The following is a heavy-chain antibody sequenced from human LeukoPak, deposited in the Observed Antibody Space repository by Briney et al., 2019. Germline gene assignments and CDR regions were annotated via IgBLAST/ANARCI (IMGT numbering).Heavy chain of an antibody. CDR2: ISTHSGGI. J-gene: IGHJ4*02. Sequence: ASVKVSCKASGYSFTSHGISWVRQAPGQGPEWMGWISTHSGGINYAQNFQGRVTMTTDTSTSTAYMELRSLRSDDMAVYYCARGLTFCGGDCYTNFDLWGQGTLVTVSS. CDR3: ARGLTFCGGDCYTNFDL. D-gene: IGHD2-21*02. V-gene: IGHV1-18*03. CDR1: GYSFTSHG.